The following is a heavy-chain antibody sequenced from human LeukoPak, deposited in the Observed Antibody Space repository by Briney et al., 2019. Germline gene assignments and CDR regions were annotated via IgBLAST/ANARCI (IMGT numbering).Heavy chain of an antibody. Sequence: GGSLRLSCAASGFTFSSYAMGWVRQAPGKGLEWVSAISGSGGSTYYADSVKGRFTTSRDNSKNTLYLQMNSLRAEDTAVYYCARDLYGDYAFDYWGQGTLVTVSS. CDR3: ARDLYGDYAFDY. CDR2: ISGSGGST. V-gene: IGHV3-23*01. CDR1: GFTFSSYA. J-gene: IGHJ4*02. D-gene: IGHD4-17*01.